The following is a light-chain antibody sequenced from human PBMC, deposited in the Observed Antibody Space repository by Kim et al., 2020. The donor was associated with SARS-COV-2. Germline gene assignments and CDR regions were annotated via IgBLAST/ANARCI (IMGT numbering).Light chain of an antibody. V-gene: IGLV2-11*01. Sequence: GQSVTISCTGTSSDVGGYNYVSWYQQHPRKAPKLMIYDVSKRPSGVPDLFSGSKSGNTASLTISGLQAEDEADYYCCSYAGSYTYVFGTGTKVTVL. CDR3: CSYAGSYTYV. J-gene: IGLJ1*01. CDR2: DVS. CDR1: SSDVGGYNY.